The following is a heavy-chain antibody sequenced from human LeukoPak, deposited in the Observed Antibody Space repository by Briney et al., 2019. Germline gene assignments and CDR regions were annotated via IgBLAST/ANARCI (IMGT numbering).Heavy chain of an antibody. Sequence: SVTVSCTASGGTFSSYAISWVRQAPGQGLEWMGGIIPIFGTANYAQKFQGRVTITADESTSTAYMELSSLRSEDTAVHYCARDRSATGPFDYWGQGTLVTVSS. CDR1: GGTFSSYA. CDR3: ARDRSATGPFDY. V-gene: IGHV1-69*13. J-gene: IGHJ4*02. CDR2: IIPIFGTA. D-gene: IGHD5-12*01.